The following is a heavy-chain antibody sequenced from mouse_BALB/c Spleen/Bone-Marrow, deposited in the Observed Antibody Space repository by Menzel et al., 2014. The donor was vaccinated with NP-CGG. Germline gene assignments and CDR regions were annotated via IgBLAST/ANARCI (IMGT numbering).Heavy chain of an antibody. CDR1: GYTFTSYY. CDR2: IYPSNGGT. CDR3: TRRSLLSDCYSLDY. D-gene: IGHD2-10*01. Sequence: VQLQQSGAELVKPGASVKLSCEASGYTFTSYYLYWVKQRPGQGLEWIGEIYPSNGGTNFNERFKSKASLTVDKSSSTAYMQLNSLTAEDAAVYYCTRRSLLSDCYSLDYWGQGTSVTVSS. V-gene: IGHV1S81*02. J-gene: IGHJ4*01.